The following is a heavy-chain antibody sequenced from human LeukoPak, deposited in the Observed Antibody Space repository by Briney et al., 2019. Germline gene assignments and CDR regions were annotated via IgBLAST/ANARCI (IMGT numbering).Heavy chain of an antibody. J-gene: IGHJ4*02. CDR2: ISTDGDTT. CDR1: GFTFKNYW. Sequence: GGSLRLSCAASGFTFKNYWMHWVRQAPGKGLVWVSRISTDGDTTTYADSVKGRFTVSRDNAKSTMYLEMSSLRAEDTAVYFCARFSVVVAAYDYWGQGNMVTVSS. CDR3: ARFSVVVAAYDY. D-gene: IGHD6-19*01. V-gene: IGHV3-74*03.